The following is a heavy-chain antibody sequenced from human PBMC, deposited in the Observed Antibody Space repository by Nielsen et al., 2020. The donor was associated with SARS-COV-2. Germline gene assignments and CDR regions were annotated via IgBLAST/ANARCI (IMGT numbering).Heavy chain of an antibody. J-gene: IGHJ4*02. D-gene: IGHD1-26*01. Sequence: SETLSLTCSVSGDSMSGNYWTWIRQPPGKGLEWIGFVTHSGNTKYNPSLRSRVTVSETTSKGKFFLTLTSVTAADTAVYYCARGRNSVGGFFDFWGQGILVTVSA. CDR1: GDSMSGNY. CDR2: VTHSGNT. V-gene: IGHV4-59*01. CDR3: ARGRNSVGGFFDF.